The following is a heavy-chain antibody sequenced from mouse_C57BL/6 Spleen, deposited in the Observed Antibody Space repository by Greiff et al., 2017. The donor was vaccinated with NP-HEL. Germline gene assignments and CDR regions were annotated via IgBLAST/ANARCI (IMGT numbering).Heavy chain of an antibody. Sequence: EVQLVESGGGLVKPGGSLKLSCAASGFTFSSYAMSWVRQTPEKRLEWVATISDGGSYTYYPDNVKGRFTFSRDNAKNNLYLQMSHLKSEDTAMYYCARDQRTTVRYFDVWGTGTTVTVSS. CDR2: ISDGGSYT. CDR1: GFTFSSYA. J-gene: IGHJ1*03. CDR3: ARDQRTTVRYFDV. V-gene: IGHV5-4*01. D-gene: IGHD1-1*01.